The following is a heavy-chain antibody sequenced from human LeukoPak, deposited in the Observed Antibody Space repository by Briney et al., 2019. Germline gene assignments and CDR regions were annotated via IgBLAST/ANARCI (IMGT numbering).Heavy chain of an antibody. V-gene: IGHV4-59*08. CDR1: GGSISSYY. D-gene: IGHD6-13*01. CDR2: IYYSGST. Sequence: PSETLSLTCTVSGGSISSYYWSWIRQPPGKGLEWIGYIYYSGSTNYNPSLKGRVTISVDTSKNQFSLKLSSVTAADTAVYYCASQYSSSWYPFDYWGQGTLVTVSS. J-gene: IGHJ4*02. CDR3: ASQYSSSWYPFDY.